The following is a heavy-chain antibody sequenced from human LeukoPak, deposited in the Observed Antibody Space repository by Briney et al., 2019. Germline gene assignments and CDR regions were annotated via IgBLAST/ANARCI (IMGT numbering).Heavy chain of an antibody. CDR3: ARAWHHDSSGYPYYFDY. J-gene: IGHJ4*02. D-gene: IGHD3-22*01. CDR2: ITGSSDIT. V-gene: IGHV3-23*01. CDR1: AFTLSTYA. Sequence: GGSLRLSCADSAFTLSTYAMSWVRQAPGKGLEWVSSITGSSDITYYTDSVKGRFTISTDNAKNSLYLHIKSLRAADTAAYYCARAWHHDSSGYPYYFDYGGQGTLATVSA.